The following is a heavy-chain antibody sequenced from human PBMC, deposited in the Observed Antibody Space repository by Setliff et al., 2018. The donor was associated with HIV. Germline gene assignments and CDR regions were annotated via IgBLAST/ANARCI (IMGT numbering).Heavy chain of an antibody. CDR3: ARDLDSAYDKTLDY. CDR1: GYTVTRYS. D-gene: IGHD5-12*01. Sequence: ASVKVSCKASGYTVTRYSMHWVRQAPGQGLEWMGIIDPSGGGTNYAQKFRGRVTMTRDTFTSTVYMELSSLRSEDTAVYYCARDLDSAYDKTLDYWGQGTLVTVSS. J-gene: IGHJ4*02. CDR2: IDPSGGGT. V-gene: IGHV1-46*01.